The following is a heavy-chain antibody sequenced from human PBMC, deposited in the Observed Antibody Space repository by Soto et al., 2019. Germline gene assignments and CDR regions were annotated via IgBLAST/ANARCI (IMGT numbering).Heavy chain of an antibody. V-gene: IGHV4-31*03. CDR2: IYYSGST. J-gene: IGHJ6*02. CDR1: GGSISSGGYY. D-gene: IGHD3-10*01. CDR3: ARGIMVRGVIITSHYGMDV. Sequence: QVQLQESGPGLVKPSQTLSLTCTVSGGSISSGGYYWGWIRQHPGKGLEWIGYIYYSGSTYYNPSLKSRVTISVDTSKNQFSLKLSSVTAADAAVYYCARGIMVRGVIITSHYGMDVWGQGTTVTVSS.